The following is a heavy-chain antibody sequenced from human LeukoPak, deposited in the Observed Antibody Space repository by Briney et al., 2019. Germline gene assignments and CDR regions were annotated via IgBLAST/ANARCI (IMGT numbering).Heavy chain of an antibody. V-gene: IGHV1-2*02. CDR1: GYTFTGYY. CDR2: INPNSGST. Sequence: AAVKVSCKSSGYTFTGYYIHWVRQAPGQGLERMGWINPNSGSTNNAQKFQGRVTMTRDTSFSTAYMELSRLSSDDTAVYYCARIGKQLNWFDPWGQGTLVTVSS. CDR3: ARIGKQLNWFDP. J-gene: IGHJ5*02. D-gene: IGHD6-13*01.